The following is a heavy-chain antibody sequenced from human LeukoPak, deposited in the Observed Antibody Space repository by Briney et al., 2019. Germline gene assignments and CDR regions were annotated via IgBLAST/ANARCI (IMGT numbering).Heavy chain of an antibody. D-gene: IGHD5-24*01. V-gene: IGHV3-53*04. CDR1: GFTLRKNH. CDR3: ARESTPLRGAFDP. CDR2: IRSRDNH. Sequence: GGSLRLSCAASGFTLRKNHMSWVRQAPGEGVEWVSVIRSRDNHYHADSVKGRFTISRHTSKNTLYLQMNSLRAEDTAVYYCARESTPLRGAFDPWGPGTLVTVSS. J-gene: IGHJ5*02.